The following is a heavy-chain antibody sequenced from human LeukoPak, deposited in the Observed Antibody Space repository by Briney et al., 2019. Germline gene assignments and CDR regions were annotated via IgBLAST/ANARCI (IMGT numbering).Heavy chain of an antibody. J-gene: IGHJ6*02. D-gene: IGHD2-15*01. CDR3: ARGPEGQYCSGGSCRHYYYGMDV. Sequence: PSETLSPTCTVSGGSISSSSYYWGWIRQPPGKGLEWIGSIYYSGSTYYNPSLKSRVTISVDTSKNQFSLKLSSVTAADTAVYYCARGPEGQYCSGGSCRHYYYGMDVWGQGTTVTVSS. V-gene: IGHV4-39*07. CDR2: IYYSGST. CDR1: GGSISSSSYY.